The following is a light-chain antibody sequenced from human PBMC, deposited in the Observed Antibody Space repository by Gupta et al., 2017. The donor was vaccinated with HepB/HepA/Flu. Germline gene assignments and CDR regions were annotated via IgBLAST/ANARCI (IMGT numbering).Light chain of an antibody. J-gene: IGLJ2*01. CDR1: SSDVGSYNF. Sequence: QSALTQPASVSGSPGQSITISCTGTSSDVGSYNFVSWYQQYPGKAPKLMIYEVSKRPSGVSNRFSGSKSGNRASLTISGLQAEDEADYYCCSYAGSSTVVFGGGTKLTVL. V-gene: IGLV2-23*02. CDR3: CSYAGSSTVV. CDR2: EVS.